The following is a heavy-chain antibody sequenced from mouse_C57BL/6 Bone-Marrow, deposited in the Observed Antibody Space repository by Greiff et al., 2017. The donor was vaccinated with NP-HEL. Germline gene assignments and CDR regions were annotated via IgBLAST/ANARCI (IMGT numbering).Heavy chain of an antibody. D-gene: IGHD4-1*01. Sequence: VQLQQPGAELVKPGASVKLSCKASGYTFTSYWMQWVKQRPGQGLEWIGEIDPSDSYTNYNQKFKGKATLTVDTSSSTAYMRLSSLTSEDSAVYYCARRTGTLAWFAYWGQGTLVTVSA. J-gene: IGHJ3*01. V-gene: IGHV1-50*01. CDR1: GYTFTSYW. CDR2: IDPSDSYT. CDR3: ARRTGTLAWFAY.